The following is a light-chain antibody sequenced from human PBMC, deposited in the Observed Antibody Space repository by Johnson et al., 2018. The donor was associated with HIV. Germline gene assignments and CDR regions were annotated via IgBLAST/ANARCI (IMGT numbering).Light chain of an antibody. CDR2: DNN. J-gene: IGLJ1*01. CDR1: SSNIGINY. Sequence: QAVLTQPPSVSAAPGQKVTISCSGSSSNIGINYVSWYQQLPGRAPKLLIYDNNKRPSGIPDRFSGSKSGTSATLGITGLQTGDEAEYYCVTWDTSLSAEVFGTGTKVTVL. V-gene: IGLV1-51*01. CDR3: VTWDTSLSAEV.